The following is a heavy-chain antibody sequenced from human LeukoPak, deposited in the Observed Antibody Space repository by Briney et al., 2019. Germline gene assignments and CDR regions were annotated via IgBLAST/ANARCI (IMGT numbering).Heavy chain of an antibody. D-gene: IGHD6-13*01. CDR1: GFTFSSYA. V-gene: IGHV3-23*01. CDR3: AKDGYGVPFDP. CDR2: ISGSGSSA. J-gene: IGHJ5*02. Sequence: GGSLRLSCAASGFTFSSYAMSWVRQAPGKGLEWMSGISGSGSSAYYADSVKGRFTISRDNSKNTLYLQMNSLRAEDTAVYYCAKDGYGVPFDPWGQGTLVTVSS.